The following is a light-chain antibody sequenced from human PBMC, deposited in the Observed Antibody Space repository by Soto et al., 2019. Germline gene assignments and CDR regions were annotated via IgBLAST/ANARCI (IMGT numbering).Light chain of an antibody. CDR2: DAS. J-gene: IGKJ2*01. Sequence: DIQMTQSPSTLSASVGDRVTITCRASQSISNWLAWYQQKPGKAPKLLIYDASSVESGVPSRFSGSASGTEFTLTISSLQPDDFATYYCQQYNSPYTFGQGTKLEIK. CDR3: QQYNSPYT. V-gene: IGKV1-5*01. CDR1: QSISNW.